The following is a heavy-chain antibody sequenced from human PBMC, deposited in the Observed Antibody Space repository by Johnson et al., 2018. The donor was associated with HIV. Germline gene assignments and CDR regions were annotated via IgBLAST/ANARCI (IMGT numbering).Heavy chain of an antibody. D-gene: IGHD3-10*01. CDR3: AKGTFAAFDI. V-gene: IGHV3-30*02. Sequence: QVQLVESGGGVVQPGGSLRLSCAASGFTFSSYGMHWVRQAPGKGLEWVAFIRYDGSNKYYADSVKGRFTISRENSKNTLYLQMNRLRAEDTAGYYCAKGTFAAFDIWGQGTMVTVSS. J-gene: IGHJ3*02. CDR2: IRYDGSNK. CDR1: GFTFSSYG.